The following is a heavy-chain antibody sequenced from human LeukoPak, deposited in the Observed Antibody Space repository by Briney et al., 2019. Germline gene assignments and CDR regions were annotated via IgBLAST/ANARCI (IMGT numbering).Heavy chain of an antibody. J-gene: IGHJ3*02. CDR1: GGSISSSSYY. D-gene: IGHD3-22*01. CDR3: ARGDYDSSGYYLGAFDI. V-gene: IGHV4-39*07. CDR2: IYYSGST. Sequence: PSETLSLTCIVSGGSISSSSYYWGWIRQPPGKGLEWIGSIYYSGSTYYNPSLKSRVTISVDTSKNQFSLKLSSVTAADTAVYYCARGDYDSSGYYLGAFDIWGQGAMVTVSS.